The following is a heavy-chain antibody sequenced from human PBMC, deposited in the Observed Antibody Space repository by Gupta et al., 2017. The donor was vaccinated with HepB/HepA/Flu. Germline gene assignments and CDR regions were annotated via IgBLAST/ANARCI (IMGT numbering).Heavy chain of an antibody. J-gene: IGHJ6*02. V-gene: IGHV3-30*18. D-gene: IGHD3-3*01. Sequence: QVQLVESGGGVVQPGRSLRLSCAASGFTFSSYGMHWVRQAPGKGLEWVAVISYDGSNKYYADSVKGRFTISRDNSKNTLYLQMNSLRAEDTAVYYCAKLYYDFWSGYQSGVYYYYGMDVWGQGTTVTVSS. CDR3: AKLYYDFWSGYQSGVYYYYGMDV. CDR1: GFTFSSYG. CDR2: ISYDGSNK.